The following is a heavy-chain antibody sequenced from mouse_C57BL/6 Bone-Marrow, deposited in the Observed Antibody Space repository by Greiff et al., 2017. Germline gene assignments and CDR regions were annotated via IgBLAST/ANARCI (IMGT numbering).Heavy chain of an antibody. J-gene: IGHJ3*01. Sequence: QVQLQQPGAELVKPGASVKLSCKASGYTFTEYTIHWVKQRSGQGLEWIGWFYPGSGSIKYNEKFKDKATLTADKSSSTDYMELSRLTSEDSAVYFCAGHGEKDGSSYVAWFAYWGQGTLVTVSA. V-gene: IGHV1-62-2*01. CDR2: FYPGSGSI. CDR3: AGHGEKDGSSYVAWFAY. CDR1: GYTFTEYT. D-gene: IGHD1-1*01.